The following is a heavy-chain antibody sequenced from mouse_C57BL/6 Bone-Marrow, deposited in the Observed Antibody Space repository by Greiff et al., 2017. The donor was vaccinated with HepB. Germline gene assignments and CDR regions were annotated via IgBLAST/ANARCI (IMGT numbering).Heavy chain of an antibody. CDR1: GYTFTGYW. CDR3: ARCLYYYGSSFYFEY. V-gene: IGHV1-9*01. D-gene: IGHD1-1*01. J-gene: IGHJ2*01. Sequence: QVQLQQSGAELMKPGASVKLSCKATGYTFTGYWIEWVKQRPGHGLEWIGEILPGSGSTNYNEKFKGKATFTADTSSNTAYMQLSSLTTEHSAIYYCARCLYYYGSSFYFEYWGQGTTLTVAS. CDR2: ILPGSGST.